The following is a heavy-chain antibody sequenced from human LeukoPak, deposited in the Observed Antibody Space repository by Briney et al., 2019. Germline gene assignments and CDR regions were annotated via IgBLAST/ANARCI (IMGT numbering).Heavy chain of an antibody. D-gene: IGHD2/OR15-2a*01. J-gene: IGHJ5*02. V-gene: IGHV3-23*01. CDR1: GFTFSNYA. Sequence: PGGSLRLSCAASGFTFSNYAMNWVRQAPGKGLEWVSGITDSGGSTYYADSVKGRFAISRDNSQNTVHLQMNSLRAEDTATYYCAKEIVFLFGDPWGQGALVTVSS. CDR2: ITDSGGST. CDR3: AKEIVFLFGDP.